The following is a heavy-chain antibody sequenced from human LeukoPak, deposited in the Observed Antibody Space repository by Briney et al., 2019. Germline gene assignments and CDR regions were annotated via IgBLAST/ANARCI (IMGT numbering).Heavy chain of an antibody. J-gene: IGHJ4*02. CDR2: VSYTGDT. CDR1: GGSMSSYY. Sequence: SETLSLTCTVSGGSMSSYYWSWIRQPPGKGLEFIGYVSYTGDTKYEPSLQGRVTISMATSKTHFSLKLSSVTAADTAVYYCARDTRSIAAAGLRYFDYWGQGTLVTVSS. V-gene: IGHV4-59*01. D-gene: IGHD6-13*01. CDR3: ARDTRSIAAAGLRYFDY.